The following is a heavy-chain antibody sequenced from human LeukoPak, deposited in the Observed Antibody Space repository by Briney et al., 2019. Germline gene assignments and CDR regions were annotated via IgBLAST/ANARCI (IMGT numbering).Heavy chain of an antibody. CDR1: GGSISSSSYY. V-gene: IGHV4-61*05. CDR3: ASQVPYYYDSRGAFDI. Sequence: SETLSLTCTVSGGSISSSSYYRGWIRQPPGKGLEWVGYIYYSGSTNYNPSLKSRVTISVDTSKNQFSLKLSSVTAADTAVYYCASQVPYYYDSRGAFDIWGQGTMVTVSS. D-gene: IGHD3-22*01. CDR2: IYYSGST. J-gene: IGHJ3*02.